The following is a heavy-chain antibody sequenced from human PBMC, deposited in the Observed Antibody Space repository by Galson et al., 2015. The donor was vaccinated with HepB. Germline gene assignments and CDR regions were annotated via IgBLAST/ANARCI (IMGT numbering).Heavy chain of an antibody. V-gene: IGHV3-73*01. J-gene: IGHJ4*02. CDR3: SRMGDSSGYSSR. CDR1: GFTFSGSA. D-gene: IGHD2-2*03. Sequence: SLRLSCAAAGFTFSGSAIHWVRQASGKGPGWVGRIRAKANNYATAYVPSLKGRFTISRDDSKNMAFLHMKSLKTEDTAVYYCSRMGDSSGYSSRWGQGTLVTVSS. CDR2: IRAKANNYAT.